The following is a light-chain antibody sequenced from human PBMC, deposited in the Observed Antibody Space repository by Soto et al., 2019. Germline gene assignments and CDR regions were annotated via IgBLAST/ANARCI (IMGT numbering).Light chain of an antibody. CDR1: PNVNTY. CDR3: QHRSNWPGFT. V-gene: IGKV3-11*01. Sequence: EIVLTQSPATLSLSPGERATLSCRASPNVNTYLAWYQQKPGQAPRLLIYDASNRANGIPARFSGSGSGTEFTITISGLEPEDFAFYYCQHRSNWPGFTFGPGTKVDI. J-gene: IGKJ3*01. CDR2: DAS.